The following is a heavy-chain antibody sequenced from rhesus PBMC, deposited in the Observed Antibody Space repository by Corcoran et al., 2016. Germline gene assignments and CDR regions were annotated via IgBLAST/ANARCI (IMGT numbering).Heavy chain of an antibody. V-gene: IGHV4-169*01. CDR1: GGSISSSY. D-gene: IGHD5-42*01. CDR2: IYGSGSST. J-gene: IGHJ4*01. CDR3: ARGYSGSDY. Sequence: QLQLQESGPGLVKPSETLSVTCAVSGGSISSSYWSWIRQAPGKGLEWIGYIYGSGSSTNYNPSLKSRVTLSVDTSKNQLSLKLSSVTTADTAVYYCARGYSGSDYCGQGVLVTVSS.